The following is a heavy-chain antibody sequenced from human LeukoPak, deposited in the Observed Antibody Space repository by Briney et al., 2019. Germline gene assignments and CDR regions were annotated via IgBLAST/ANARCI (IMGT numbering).Heavy chain of an antibody. D-gene: IGHD3-3*01. CDR3: ARGGDFWSGYQAANIWLDP. V-gene: IGHV1-46*01. CDR2: INPSGGST. J-gene: IGHJ5*02. Sequence: ASVKVSCKASGYTFTSYYMHWVRQAPGQGLEWTGIINPSGGSTSYAQKFQGRVTMTTDTSTSTVYMELSSLRSEDTAVYYCARGGDFWSGYQAANIWLDPWGQGTLVTVSS. CDR1: GYTFTSYY.